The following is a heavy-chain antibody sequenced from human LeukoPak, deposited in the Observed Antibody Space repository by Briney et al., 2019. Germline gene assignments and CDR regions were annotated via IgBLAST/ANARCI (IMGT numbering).Heavy chain of an antibody. J-gene: IGHJ4*02. CDR1: GFTFSIYA. Sequence: GGSLRLSCAASGFTFSIYAMTWVRQGPGKGLEWVSAISGSGGRTYYTDSVKGRFTISRDNSKNTLYLQMNSLRAEDTAVYYCAKALTAVAATGGFDYWGQGTLVTVSS. D-gene: IGHD2-15*01. CDR2: ISGSGGRT. CDR3: AKALTAVAATGGFDY. V-gene: IGHV3-23*01.